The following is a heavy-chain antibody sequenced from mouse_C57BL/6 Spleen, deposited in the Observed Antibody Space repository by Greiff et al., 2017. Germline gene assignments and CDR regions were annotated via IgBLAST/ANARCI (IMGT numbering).Heavy chain of an antibody. J-gene: IGHJ3*01. D-gene: IGHD1-1*01. CDR1: GYTFTSYW. Sequence: QVQLQQPGAELVRPGTSVKLSCKASGYTFTSYWMHWVKQRPGQGLEWIGVIDPSDSYTNYNQKFKGKATLTVDTSSSTAYMQLSSLTSEDSAVYDCARSGYYGSSLGFAYWGQGTLVTVSA. CDR3: ARSGYYGSSLGFAY. CDR2: IDPSDSYT. V-gene: IGHV1-59*01.